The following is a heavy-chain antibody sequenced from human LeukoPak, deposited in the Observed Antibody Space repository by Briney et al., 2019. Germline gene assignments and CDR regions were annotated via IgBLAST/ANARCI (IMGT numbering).Heavy chain of an antibody. D-gene: IGHD1-26*01. CDR2: IYPGDSDA. CDR1: GYGFTSYW. CDR3: AREGGSNPTFDL. Sequence: GESLKISCKGSGYGFTSYWIGWVRQMPGKGLEWMGIIYPGDSDARYSPSFEGRVTISVDKTINTAYLQWSSLKASDNAMYYCAREGGSNPTFDLWGQGTLVTVSS. J-gene: IGHJ4*02. V-gene: IGHV5-51*01.